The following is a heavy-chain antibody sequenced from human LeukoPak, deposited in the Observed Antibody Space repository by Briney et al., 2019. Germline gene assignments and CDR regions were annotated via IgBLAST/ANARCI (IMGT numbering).Heavy chain of an antibody. CDR3: ARDSARSSGL. Sequence: GGSLRLSCAASGFTFSSYGMHWVRQAPGKGLEWVAFIRYDGSNKYYADSVKGRFTISRDNAKNSLYLQMNSLRAEDTAVYYCARDSARSSGLWGQGTLVTVSS. CDR2: IRYDGSNK. J-gene: IGHJ4*02. D-gene: IGHD6-19*01. V-gene: IGHV3-30*02. CDR1: GFTFSSYG.